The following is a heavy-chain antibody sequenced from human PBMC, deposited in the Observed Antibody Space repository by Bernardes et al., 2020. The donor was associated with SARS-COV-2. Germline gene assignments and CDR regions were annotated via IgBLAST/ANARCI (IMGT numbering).Heavy chain of an antibody. V-gene: IGHV3-74*01. D-gene: IGHD1-26*01. CDR2: IKTDGSST. CDR3: ARGALSGTYGVGDY. J-gene: IGHJ4*02. Sequence: GSLLPSCAASGFTFRNSWMHWVRQVPGPGLVWVSRIKTDGSSTSYADSVKGRFTISRDNAKNTLYLQMNSLRVEDTAVYYCARGALSGTYGVGDYWGQGTLVTVSS. CDR1: GFTFRNSW.